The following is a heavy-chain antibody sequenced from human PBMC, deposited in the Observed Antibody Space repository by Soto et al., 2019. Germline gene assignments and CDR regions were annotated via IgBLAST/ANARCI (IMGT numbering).Heavy chain of an antibody. Sequence: QVQLQESGPGLVKPSQTLSLTCTVSGGSISSGGYYWSWIRQHPGKGLEWIGYIYYSGSTYYNPSLKSRVTISVDTSKNQYALKLSSVTAADTAVYYCARCARSDDFWSGDYTGMEIFDYWGQGTLVTVSS. CDR1: GGSISSGGYY. D-gene: IGHD3-3*01. V-gene: IGHV4-31*03. J-gene: IGHJ4*02. CDR3: ARCARSDDFWSGDYTGMEIFDY. CDR2: IYYSGST.